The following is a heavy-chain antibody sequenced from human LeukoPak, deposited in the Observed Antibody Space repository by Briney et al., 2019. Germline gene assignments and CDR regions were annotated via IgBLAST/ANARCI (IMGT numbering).Heavy chain of an antibody. J-gene: IGHJ4*02. Sequence: GGSLRLSCAASGFTFSSYAMHWVRQAPGKGLEWVAVIWYDGSNKYYADSVKGRFTISRDNSKNTLYLQMNSLRAEDTAVYYCANSRALNFDYWGQGTLVTVSS. CDR2: IWYDGSNK. D-gene: IGHD6-13*01. CDR1: GFTFSSYA. V-gene: IGHV3-30*04. CDR3: ANSRALNFDY.